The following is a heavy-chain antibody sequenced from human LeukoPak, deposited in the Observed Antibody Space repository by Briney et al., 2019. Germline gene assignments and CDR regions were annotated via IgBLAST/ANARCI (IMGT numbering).Heavy chain of an antibody. CDR3: ARRGIAATHYYFDY. CDR2: IQYDGSKK. CDR1: GFTFSSNG. Sequence: GGSLRLSCVASGFTFSSNGMHWVRQAPGKGLEWVTFIQYDGSKKYYADSVKGRFTISRDNSKNTLYLEMNSLRAEDTAVYYCARRGIAATHYYFDYWGQGTLVTVSS. J-gene: IGHJ4*02. D-gene: IGHD2-15*01. V-gene: IGHV3-30*02.